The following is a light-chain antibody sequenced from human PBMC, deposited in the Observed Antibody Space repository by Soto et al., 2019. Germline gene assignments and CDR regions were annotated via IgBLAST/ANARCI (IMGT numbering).Light chain of an antibody. V-gene: IGKV3-11*01. Sequence: EIVFTQSPATLPMSPGERASLSCTANNTISSSSASYQQNPGHSPMLLIYDASNRASGVPPTLSGSGSGTDFTLSISSIEPEDFAVYYCQQRRNWPPITFGQGTRLEI. CDR1: NTISSS. CDR3: QQRRNWPPIT. CDR2: DAS. J-gene: IGKJ5*01.